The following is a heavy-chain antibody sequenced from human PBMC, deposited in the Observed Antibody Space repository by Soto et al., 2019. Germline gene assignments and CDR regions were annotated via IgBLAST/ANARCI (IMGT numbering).Heavy chain of an antibody. Sequence: GGSVRLSCAASGFSFSDYYINWVRQAPGKGLEWVGRTRNKASSYTTDYAAFVKGRFTISRDDSKNLIYLQMNSLKTEDTAVYYCAREGSSSGPDYEYWGQGT. CDR2: TRNKASSYTT. CDR1: GFSFSDYY. D-gene: IGHD3-22*01. CDR3: AREGSSSGPDYEY. V-gene: IGHV3-72*01. J-gene: IGHJ4*02.